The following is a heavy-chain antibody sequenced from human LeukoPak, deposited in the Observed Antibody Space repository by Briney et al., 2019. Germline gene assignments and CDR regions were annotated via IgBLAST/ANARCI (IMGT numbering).Heavy chain of an antibody. J-gene: IGHJ6*02. Sequence: ASVKVSCKASGYTFTSYYMHWVRQAPGQGLEWMEIINPSGGSTSYAQKFQGRVTMTRDTSTSTVYMELSSLRSEDTAVYYCARDSYEQLADHGMDVWGQGTTVTVSS. CDR2: INPSGGST. CDR3: ARDSYEQLADHGMDV. CDR1: GYTFTSYY. D-gene: IGHD6-6*01. V-gene: IGHV1-46*01.